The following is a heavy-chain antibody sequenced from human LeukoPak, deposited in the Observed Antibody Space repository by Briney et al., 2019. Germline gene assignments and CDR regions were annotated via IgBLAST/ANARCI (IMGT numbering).Heavy chain of an antibody. CDR2: IKQDGSEK. Sequence: PGGSLRLSCAASGFTFGSYSMNWVRQPPGKVLEWVANIKQDGSEKYYVDSVKGRFTISRDNAKNSLYLQMNSLRAEDTAVYYCARDRGSSGWYEFDYWGQGTLVTVSS. J-gene: IGHJ4*02. D-gene: IGHD6-19*01. CDR3: ARDRGSSGWYEFDY. V-gene: IGHV3-7*01. CDR1: GFTFGSYS.